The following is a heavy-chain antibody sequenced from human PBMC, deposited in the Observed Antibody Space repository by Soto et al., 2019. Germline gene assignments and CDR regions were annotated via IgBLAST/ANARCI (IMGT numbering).Heavy chain of an antibody. CDR1: GGTFSSYA. Sequence: GASVKVSCKASGGTFSSYAISWVRQAPGQGLEWMGGIIPIFGTANYAQKFQGRVTITADESTSTAYMELSSLRSEDTALYYCAIYRNYYDSSGYYGVDYWGQGTLVTVSS. CDR3: AIYRNYYDSSGYYGVDY. J-gene: IGHJ4*02. V-gene: IGHV1-69*13. CDR2: IIPIFGTA. D-gene: IGHD3-22*01.